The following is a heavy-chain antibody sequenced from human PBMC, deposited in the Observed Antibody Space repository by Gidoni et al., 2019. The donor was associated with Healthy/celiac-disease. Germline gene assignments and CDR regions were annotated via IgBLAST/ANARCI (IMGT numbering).Heavy chain of an antibody. CDR3: ARLVAVERRMIDY. Sequence: QLQLQESGPGLVKPSETLSLTCTVSGGSISSSSYYWGWIRQPPGKGLEWIGSIYYSGSTYYNPSLKSRVTISVDTSKNQFSLKLSSVTAADTAVYYCARLVAVERRMIDYWGQGTLVTVSS. CDR2: IYYSGST. V-gene: IGHV4-39*01. CDR1: GGSISSSSYY. J-gene: IGHJ4*02. D-gene: IGHD6-19*01.